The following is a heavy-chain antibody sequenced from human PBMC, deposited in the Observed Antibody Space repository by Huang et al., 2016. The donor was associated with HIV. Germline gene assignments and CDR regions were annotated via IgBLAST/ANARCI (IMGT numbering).Heavy chain of an antibody. CDR1: GGSITSSSYY. Sequence: QLQLQGSGPGLVKPSETLSLTCTVSGGSITSSSYYWGWIRQPPGKGLEWVGSLYYSGSTDHNPSLKCRVTVSGDTSKNPFSLKLSSVTAADTAVYYCARHFSYYDSSGYTPWDAFDIWGQGTMVTVSS. CDR3: ARHFSYYDSSGYTPWDAFDI. CDR2: LYYSGST. D-gene: IGHD3-22*01. J-gene: IGHJ3*02. V-gene: IGHV4-39*01.